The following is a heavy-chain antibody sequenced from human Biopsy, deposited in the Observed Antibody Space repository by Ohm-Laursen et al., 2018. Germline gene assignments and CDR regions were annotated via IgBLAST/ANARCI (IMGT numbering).Heavy chain of an antibody. CDR2: IIPIIGTT. Sequence: SSVKASCKASGGTFGSDATSWVRQAPGQGLEWMGRIIPIIGTTNYAQKFQGRVTLTADISTATAYMELSSLRSDDTAVYYCARMVGSVPSFWYYYSMDVWGQGTTVTVSS. V-gene: IGHV1-69*04. CDR1: GGTFGSDA. CDR3: ARMVGSVPSFWYYYSMDV. J-gene: IGHJ6*02. D-gene: IGHD2-15*01.